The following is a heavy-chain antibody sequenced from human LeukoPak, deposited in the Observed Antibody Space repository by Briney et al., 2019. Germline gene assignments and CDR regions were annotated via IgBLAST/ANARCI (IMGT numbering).Heavy chain of an antibody. CDR2: IYYSGST. CDR3: AREDYYDSSGFSNYGMDV. Sequence: SETLSLTCTVSGGSTSSSSYYWGWIRQPPGKGLEWIGSIYYSGSTYYNPSLKSRVTISVDTSKNQFSLKLSSVTAADTAVYYCAREDYYDSSGFSNYGMDVWGQGTTVTVSS. V-gene: IGHV4-39*01. D-gene: IGHD3-22*01. CDR1: GGSTSSSSYY. J-gene: IGHJ6*02.